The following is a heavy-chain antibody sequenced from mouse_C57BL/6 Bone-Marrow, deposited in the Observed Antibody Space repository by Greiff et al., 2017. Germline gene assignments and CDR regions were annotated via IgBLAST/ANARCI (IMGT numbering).Heavy chain of an antibody. D-gene: IGHD1-1*01. Sequence: VQLQQSGPELVKPGASVKISCKASGYSFTGYYMNWVKQSPEKSLEWIGEINPSTGGTTYNQKFKAKATLTVDKSSSTAYMQLKSLTSEDSAVYYCARDNYYGSSSFAYWGQGTLVTVSA. V-gene: IGHV1-42*01. CDR3: ARDNYYGSSSFAY. CDR1: GYSFTGYY. CDR2: INPSTGGT. J-gene: IGHJ3*01.